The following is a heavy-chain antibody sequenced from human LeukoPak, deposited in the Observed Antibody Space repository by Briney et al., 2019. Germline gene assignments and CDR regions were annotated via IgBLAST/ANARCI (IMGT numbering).Heavy chain of an antibody. V-gene: IGHV3-48*03. D-gene: IGHD3-10*02. J-gene: IGHJ6*04. CDR1: GFTFGSYE. Sequence: GGSLRLSCAASGFTFGSYEMNWVRQAPGKGLGWVSYISSSGSTIYYADSVKGRFTISRDNAKKSLYLKMNSLRAEDTAVYYCAELGITMIGGVWGKETTVSISS. CDR3: AELGITMIGGV. CDR2: ISSSGSTI.